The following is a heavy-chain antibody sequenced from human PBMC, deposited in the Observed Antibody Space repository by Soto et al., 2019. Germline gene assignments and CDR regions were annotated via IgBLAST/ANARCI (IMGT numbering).Heavy chain of an antibody. J-gene: IGHJ4*02. V-gene: IGHV3-15*01. CDR3: TTPGAMVRGVILSGGLGN. CDR1: GFTFSNAW. D-gene: IGHD3-10*01. Sequence: GGSLRLSCAASGFTFSNAWMIWVRQAPGKGLEWVGRIKSKTDGGTTDYAAPVKGRFTISRDDSKNTLYLQMNSLKTEDTAVYYCTTPGAMVRGVILSGGLGNWGQGTLVTVSS. CDR2: IKSKTDGGTT.